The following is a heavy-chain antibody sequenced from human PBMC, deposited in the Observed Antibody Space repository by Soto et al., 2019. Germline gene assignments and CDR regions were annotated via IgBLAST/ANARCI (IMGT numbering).Heavy chain of an antibody. D-gene: IGHD6-19*01. CDR3: ARQAKEWLAYFDY. Sequence: SETLSLTCTVSGGSISSSSYYWGWIRQPPGKGLEWIGSIYYSGSTYYNPSLKSRVTISVDTSKNQFSLKLSSVTAADTAVYYCARQAKEWLAYFDYWGQGTLVTVSS. CDR1: GGSISSSSYY. V-gene: IGHV4-39*01. J-gene: IGHJ4*02. CDR2: IYYSGST.